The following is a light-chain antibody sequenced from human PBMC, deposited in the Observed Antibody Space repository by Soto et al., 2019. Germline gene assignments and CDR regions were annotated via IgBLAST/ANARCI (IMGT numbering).Light chain of an antibody. V-gene: IGLV2-14*01. J-gene: IGLJ1*01. CDR3: RSYSSGSTLYV. CDR1: ASDLGYYNY. CDR2: EVS. Sequence: QSALTQPASGSGSPGQSITISCTGTASDLGYYNYVAWYQHHPGKAPKLMIYEVSDRPSGVSNRFSGSKSGYAASLTISGLQAEDEADYYCRSYSSGSTLYVLGTWTKATVL.